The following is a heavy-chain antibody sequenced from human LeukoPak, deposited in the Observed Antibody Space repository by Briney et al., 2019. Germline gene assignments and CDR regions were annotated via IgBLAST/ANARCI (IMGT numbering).Heavy chain of an antibody. CDR2: IYSGGST. J-gene: IGHJ5*02. CDR3: ARGGGGVTASDP. Sequence: PGGSLRLSCAASGFTLSSNYMSWVRQAPGKGLEWVSVIYSGGSTYYGDSVKGRFPISRDNSKNTLYLQMKSLRAEDTDVYECARGGGGVTASDPWGQGTLVTVSS. D-gene: IGHD3-16*01. V-gene: IGHV3-53*01. CDR1: GFTLSSNY.